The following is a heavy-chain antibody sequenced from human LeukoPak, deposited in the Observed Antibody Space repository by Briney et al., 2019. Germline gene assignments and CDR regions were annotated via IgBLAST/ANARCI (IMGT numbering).Heavy chain of an antibody. J-gene: IGHJ4*02. Sequence: GGSLRLSCAASGFTFSSYGMHWVRQAPGKGLEWVAFIRDDESNKYYADSAKGRFTISRDNSKNTLYLQMNSLRAEDTAVYYCAKDQAGYGRGYFDSWGQGTLVTVSS. CDR1: GFTFSSYG. V-gene: IGHV3-30*02. D-gene: IGHD3-10*01. CDR3: AKDQAGYGRGYFDS. CDR2: IRDDESNK.